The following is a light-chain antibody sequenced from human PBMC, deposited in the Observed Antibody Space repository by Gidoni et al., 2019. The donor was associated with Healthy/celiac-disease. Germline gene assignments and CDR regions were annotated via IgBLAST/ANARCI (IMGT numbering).Light chain of an antibody. V-gene: IGKV1-5*03. Sequence: DIQMTQSPSTLSASVGDRVTITCRASQSISSWLAWYQQKPGKAPKLLIYKASSFESGVPSRFSGSGSGTEFTLTISSLQPDDFATYYCQQYNSYSPLTFGQGTKVEIK. CDR1: QSISSW. J-gene: IGKJ1*01. CDR3: QQYNSYSPLT. CDR2: KAS.